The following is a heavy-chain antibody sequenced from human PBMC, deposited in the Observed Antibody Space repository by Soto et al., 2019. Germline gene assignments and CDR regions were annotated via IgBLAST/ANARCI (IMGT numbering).Heavy chain of an antibody. D-gene: IGHD6-13*01. V-gene: IGHV5-10-1*01. CDR3: ARHTYSSSWDYYYGMEV. J-gene: IGHJ6*02. CDR2: IDPSDSYT. CDR1: GYSFTSYW. Sequence: GESLKISCKGSGYSFTSYWISWVPQMPGKGLEWMGRIDPSDSYTNYSPSFQGHVTIPADKSISTAYLQWSSLKASDTATYYCARHTYSSSWDYYYGMEVWGQGTTVTVTS.